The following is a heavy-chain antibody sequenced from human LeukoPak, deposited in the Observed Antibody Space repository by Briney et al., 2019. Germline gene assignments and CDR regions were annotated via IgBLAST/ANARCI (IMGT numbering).Heavy chain of an antibody. J-gene: IGHJ4*02. D-gene: IGHD3-10*01. CDR3: ARALSGTGFDY. Sequence: ASVKVSCKASGYTFISYGINWVRQAPGQGLEWMGWISGYNGNTNYAQKLQGRVTMTTDTSTSTAYMELRSLRSDDTAVYYCARALSGTGFDYWGQGTLVTVSS. CDR1: GYTFISYG. CDR2: ISGYNGNT. V-gene: IGHV1-18*01.